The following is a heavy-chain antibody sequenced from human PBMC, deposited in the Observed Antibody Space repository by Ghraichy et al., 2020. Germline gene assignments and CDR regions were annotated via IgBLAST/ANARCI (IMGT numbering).Heavy chain of an antibody. CDR2: IYYSGST. Sequence: LSLTCTVSGGSISSGGYYWNWIRQHPEKGLEWIGYIYYSGSTYYNPSLKSRVTISVDTSKNQFSLKLSSVTAADTAVYYCARGGYYDSSGYPFDYWGQGTLVTVSS. J-gene: IGHJ4*02. D-gene: IGHD3-22*01. CDR1: GGSISSGGYY. CDR3: ARGGYYDSSGYPFDY. V-gene: IGHV4-31*03.